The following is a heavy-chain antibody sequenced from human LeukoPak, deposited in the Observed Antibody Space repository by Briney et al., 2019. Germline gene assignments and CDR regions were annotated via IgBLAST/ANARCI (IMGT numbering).Heavy chain of an antibody. CDR2: MSVSVGRT. D-gene: IGHD3-22*01. Sequence: GGSLRLSCAVSAITLSNYGMSWVRQAPGKGIEWVAVMSVSVGRTNYADSVKGRFTISRDNPKNTLSLQMNNLRAEDTAVYFCAKRGVVIRVILVGFHKEAYYFDSWGQGALVTVSS. CDR1: AITLSNYG. CDR3: AKRGVVIRVILVGFHKEAYYFDS. J-gene: IGHJ4*02. V-gene: IGHV3-23*01.